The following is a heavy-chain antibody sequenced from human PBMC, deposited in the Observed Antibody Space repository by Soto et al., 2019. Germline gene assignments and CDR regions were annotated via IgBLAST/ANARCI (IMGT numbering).Heavy chain of an antibody. J-gene: IGHJ5*02. CDR2: INSDGSST. D-gene: IGHD6-19*01. V-gene: IGHV3-74*01. CDR3: ARDWVGGWYGGWFDP. CDR1: GFTFSSYW. Sequence: GGSLRLSCAASGFTFSSYWMHWVRQAPGKGLVWVSRINSDGSSTSYADSVKGRFTISRDNAKNTLYLQMNSLRAEDTAVYYCARDWVGGWYGGWFDPWGQGTLVTVSS.